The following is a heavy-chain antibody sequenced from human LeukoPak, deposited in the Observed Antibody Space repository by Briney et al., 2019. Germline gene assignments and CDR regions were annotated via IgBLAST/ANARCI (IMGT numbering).Heavy chain of an antibody. J-gene: IGHJ4*02. CDR2: IYYSGST. CDR1: GFTFSSYA. D-gene: IGHD1-26*01. Sequence: PGGSLRLSCAASGFTFSSYAMSWVRQPPGKGLEWIGSIYYSGSTYYNPSLKSRVTISVDTSKNQFSLKLSSVTAADTAVYYCARHVSGSYYGDYWGQGTLVTVSS. V-gene: IGHV4-39*01. CDR3: ARHVSGSYYGDY.